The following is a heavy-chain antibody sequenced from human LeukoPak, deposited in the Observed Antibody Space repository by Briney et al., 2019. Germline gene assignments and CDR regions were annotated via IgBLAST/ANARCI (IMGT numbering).Heavy chain of an antibody. CDR2: INHSGST. V-gene: IGHV4-34*01. CDR3: ARELTYYYDSSGYYYYYGMDV. Sequence: SETLSLTCAVYGGSFSGYYWSWIRQPPGKGLEWIGEINHSGSTNYNPSLKSRVTISVDTSKNQFSLKLSSVTAADTAVYYCARELTYYYDSSGYYYYYGMDVWGQGTTVTVSS. D-gene: IGHD3-22*01. J-gene: IGHJ6*02. CDR1: GGSFSGYY.